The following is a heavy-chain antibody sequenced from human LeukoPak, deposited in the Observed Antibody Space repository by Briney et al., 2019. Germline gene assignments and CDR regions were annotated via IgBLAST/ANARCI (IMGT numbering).Heavy chain of an antibody. CDR1: GFSFSDLY. J-gene: IGHJ4*02. CDR2: TRNRANSYTT. Sequence: GGSLRLSCAASGFSFSDLYMDWVRQAPGKGLEWVGRTRNRANSYTTEYAASVKGRFTISRDDSKNSLYLQMNSLKTEDTAVYYCTRRASTYQLDYWGQGTLVTVSS. CDR3: TRRASTYQLDY. V-gene: IGHV3-72*01. D-gene: IGHD2-2*01.